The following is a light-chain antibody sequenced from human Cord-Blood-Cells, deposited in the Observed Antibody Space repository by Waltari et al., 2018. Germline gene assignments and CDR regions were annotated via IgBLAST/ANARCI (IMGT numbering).Light chain of an antibody. CDR1: QSISSY. V-gene: IGKV1-39*01. CDR3: QQSYSTPFT. J-gene: IGKJ3*01. CDR2: AAS. Sequence: DIQMIQSPSSLSASVGDRVTITCRASQSISSYLNWYQQKPGKAPKLPIYAASSLQSGVPSRFSGSGSGTDFTLTISSLQPEDFATYYCQQSYSTPFTFGPGTKVDIK.